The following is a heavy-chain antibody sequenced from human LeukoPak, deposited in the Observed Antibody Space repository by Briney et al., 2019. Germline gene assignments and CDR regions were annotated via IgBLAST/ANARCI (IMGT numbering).Heavy chain of an antibody. Sequence: PGRPLRLSCTASGFTFGDYAMSWVRQAPGKGLKWVGFIRSKAYGGTTEYAASVKGRFTISRDDSKSIAYLQMNSLKTEDTAVYYCTRAGYSYGVVPGFDYWGQGTLVTVSS. CDR2: IRSKAYGGTT. CDR3: TRAGYSYGVVPGFDY. D-gene: IGHD5-18*01. CDR1: GFTFGDYA. V-gene: IGHV3-49*04. J-gene: IGHJ4*02.